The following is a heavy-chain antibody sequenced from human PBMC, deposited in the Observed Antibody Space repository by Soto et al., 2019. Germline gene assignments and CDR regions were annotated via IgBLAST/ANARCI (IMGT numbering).Heavy chain of an antibody. D-gene: IGHD6-13*01. V-gene: IGHV4-34*01. CDR1: GGSFSGYY. CDR2: INHSGST. CDR3: ARGRRKAAAGFDY. J-gene: IGHJ4*02. Sequence: KPSETLSLTCAVYGGSFSGYYWSWIRQPPGKGLEWIGEINHSGSTNYNPSLKSRVTISVDTSKNQFSLKLSSVTAADTAVYYCARGRRKAAAGFDYWGQGTLVTVSS.